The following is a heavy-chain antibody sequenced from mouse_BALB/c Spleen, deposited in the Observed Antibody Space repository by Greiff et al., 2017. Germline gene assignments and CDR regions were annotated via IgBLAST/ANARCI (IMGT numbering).Heavy chain of an antibody. CDR2: IHYSGST. V-gene: IGHV3-1*02. CDR3: AIDSSGYGLAY. J-gene: IGHJ3*01. Sequence: VQLQQSGPDLVKPSQSLSLTCTVTGYSITSGYSWHWIRQFPGNKLEWMGYIHYSGSTNYNPSLKSRISITRDTSKNQFFLQLNSVTTEDTATDYCAIDSSGYGLAYWGQGTLVTVSA. D-gene: IGHD3-2*01. CDR1: GYSITSGYS.